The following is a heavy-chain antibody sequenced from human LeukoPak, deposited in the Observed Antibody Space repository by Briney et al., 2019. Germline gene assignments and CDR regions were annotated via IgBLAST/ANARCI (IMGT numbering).Heavy chain of an antibody. CDR3: ASYWYSSSWYFG. CDR2: LRRSSTTI. D-gene: IGHD6-13*01. Sequence: PPGGSLRLACSAPGFTFSNYMMTSGPQAPGRGAERVSYLRRSSTTIYYADYVKGRFTNDRDNAKNSLYLQMNSLRAEDTAVYYCASYWYSSSWYFGWGQGTLVTVSS. V-gene: IGHV3-48*01. J-gene: IGHJ4*02. CDR1: GFTFSNYM.